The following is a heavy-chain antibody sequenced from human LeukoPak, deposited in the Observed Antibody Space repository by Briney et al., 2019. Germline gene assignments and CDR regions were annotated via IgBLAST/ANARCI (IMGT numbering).Heavy chain of an antibody. D-gene: IGHD6-6*01. J-gene: IGHJ4*02. Sequence: SETLSLTCTVSGGSISSYYWSWIRQPPGKGLEWIGYIYYSGSTNYNPSLKSRVTISVDTSKNQFSLKLSSVTAADTAVYYCARGAARLVYWGQGTLVTVS. CDR3: ARGAARLVY. V-gene: IGHV4-59*01. CDR2: IYYSGST. CDR1: GGSISSYY.